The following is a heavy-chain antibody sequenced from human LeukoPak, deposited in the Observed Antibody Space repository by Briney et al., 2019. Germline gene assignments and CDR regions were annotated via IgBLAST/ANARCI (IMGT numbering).Heavy chain of an antibody. CDR1: GDSISSSKW. CDR2: IYHSGST. V-gene: IGHV4-4*02. Sequence: SSETLSLTCAVSGDSISSSKWWSWVRQPPGKGLEWIGEIYHSGSTNYNPSLKSRVTISVDKSKNQFSLKLSFVTAADTAVYYCARAEVEMATFDYWGQGTLVTVSS. J-gene: IGHJ4*02. CDR3: ARAEVEMATFDY. D-gene: IGHD5-24*01.